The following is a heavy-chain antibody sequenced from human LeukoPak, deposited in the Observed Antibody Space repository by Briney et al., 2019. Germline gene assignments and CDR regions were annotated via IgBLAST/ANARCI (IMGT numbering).Heavy chain of an antibody. J-gene: IGHJ4*02. V-gene: IGHV1-3*01. CDR1: GYTFTSYA. D-gene: IGHD6-13*01. Sequence: ASVKVSCEASGYTFTSYAIHWVRQAPGQRLEWMGWINAGNGNTKYSQKFQGRVTISRDTSASTAYMELSSLRSEDTAVYYCARDRSSSWYYFDYWGQGTLVTVPS. CDR2: INAGNGNT. CDR3: ARDRSSSWYYFDY.